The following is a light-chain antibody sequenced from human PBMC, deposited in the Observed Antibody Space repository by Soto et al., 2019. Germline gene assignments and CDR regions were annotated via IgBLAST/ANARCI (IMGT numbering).Light chain of an antibody. J-gene: IGLJ2*01. CDR3: SSYTGSSTLV. CDR2: DVT. Sequence: QSALTQPASVSGSPGQSITISCTGTSSDVGAYNYVSWYQQHPGTAPKLIIYDVTYRPSGVSNRFSGSKSGNTASLTISGLQAEDEADYYCSSYTGSSTLVFGGGTKLTVL. CDR1: SSDVGAYNY. V-gene: IGLV2-14*03.